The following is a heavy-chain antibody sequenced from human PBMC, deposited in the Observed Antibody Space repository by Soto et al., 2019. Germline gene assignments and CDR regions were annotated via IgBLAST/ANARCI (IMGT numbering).Heavy chain of an antibody. Sequence: ESLKISCKGSGYSFTNYWIGWVRQMPGKGLEWKGIISPGDSETRYSPSFQGQVTISADKSISTAYLQWSSLKASDTAMYYCARHSTVVVASYYYYYYMDVWGKGTTVTVSS. CDR1: GYSFTNYW. CDR3: ARHSTVVVASYYYYYYMDV. J-gene: IGHJ6*03. V-gene: IGHV5-51*01. CDR2: ISPGDSET. D-gene: IGHD2-15*01.